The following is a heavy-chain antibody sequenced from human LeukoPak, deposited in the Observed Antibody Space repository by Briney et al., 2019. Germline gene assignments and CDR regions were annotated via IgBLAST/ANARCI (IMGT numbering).Heavy chain of an antibody. J-gene: IGHJ4*02. CDR3: ATARNFRFEY. V-gene: IGHV3-74*01. Sequence: GGSLRLSCATSGLTFRTTWMHWVRQAPGKGLMWVSRMNGEGTTIDYADSVKGRFTVSRDYAKNTLFLQMNNLRTEDTALYFCATARNFRFEYWGQGSLVIVTA. D-gene: IGHD1-7*01. CDR2: MNGEGTTI. CDR1: GLTFRTTW.